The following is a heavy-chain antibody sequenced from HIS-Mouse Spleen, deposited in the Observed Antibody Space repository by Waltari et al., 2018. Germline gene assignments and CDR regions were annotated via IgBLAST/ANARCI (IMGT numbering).Heavy chain of an antibody. CDR2: IYTSGST. CDR1: GGSISSYY. J-gene: IGHJ2*01. CDR3: AREIPYSSSWYDWYFDL. D-gene: IGHD6-13*01. V-gene: IGHV4-4*07. Sequence: QVQLQESGPGLVKPSETLSLTCTVSGGSISSYYWSWIRQPARKGLEWIWRIYTSGSTNYNPSLKSRVTMSVDTSKNQFSLKLSSVTAADTAVYYCAREIPYSSSWYDWYFDLWGRGTLVTVSS.